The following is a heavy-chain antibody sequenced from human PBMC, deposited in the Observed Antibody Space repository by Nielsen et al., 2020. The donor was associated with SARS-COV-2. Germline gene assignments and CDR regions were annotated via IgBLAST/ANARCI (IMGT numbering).Heavy chain of an antibody. V-gene: IGHV3-30-3*01. CDR1: GFTFSSYA. CDR2: ISYDGSNK. Sequence: GGSLRLSCAASGFTFSSYAMHWVRQAPGKGLEWVAVISYDGSNKYYADSVKGRFTISRDNSKNTLYLQMNSLRAEDTAVYYCARDRNTMVRGVITPYYYYYGKDVWGQGTTVTVSS. CDR3: ARDRNTMVRGVITPYYYYYGKDV. D-gene: IGHD3-10*01. J-gene: IGHJ6*02.